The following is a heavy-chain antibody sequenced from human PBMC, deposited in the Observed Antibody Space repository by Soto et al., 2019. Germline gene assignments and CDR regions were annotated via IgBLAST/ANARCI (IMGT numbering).Heavy chain of an antibody. CDR1: GFTFSSYS. Sequence: GGSLRLSCAASGFTFSSYSMNWVRQAPGKGLEWVSYISSSSSTIYYADSVKGRLTISRDNSKNTLYLQMNSLRAEDTAVYYCARDIGYCSGGSCYYNYYYGMDVWGQGTTVTVSS. CDR3: ARDIGYCSGGSCYYNYYYGMDV. J-gene: IGHJ6*02. CDR2: ISSSSSTI. V-gene: IGHV3-48*01. D-gene: IGHD2-15*01.